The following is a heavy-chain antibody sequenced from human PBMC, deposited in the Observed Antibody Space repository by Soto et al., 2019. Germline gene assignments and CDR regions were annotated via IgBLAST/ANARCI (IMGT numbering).Heavy chain of an antibody. Sequence: QMQLKESGPELVKPSQTLSLICTVSGYSMTSGGYYWSWIRHLPGKGLEWIGYIYYSGGTQFNPSLKSRVSMSVDTSKNQFSLRLSSVTAADTAVYYCATLLGSHQHYYFGIDVWGQGTTVTVSS. CDR2: IYYSGGT. CDR1: GYSMTSGGYY. V-gene: IGHV4-31*03. CDR3: ATLLGSHQHYYFGIDV. J-gene: IGHJ6*02. D-gene: IGHD2-2*01.